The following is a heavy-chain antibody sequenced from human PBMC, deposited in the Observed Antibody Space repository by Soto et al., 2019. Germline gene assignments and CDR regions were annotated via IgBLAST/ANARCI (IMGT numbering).Heavy chain of an antibody. D-gene: IGHD3-10*01. Sequence: QVQLQESGPGLVKPSETLSLTCTVSGGSVSSGSYYWSWIRQPPGKGLEWIGYIYYSGSTNYNPSLKSRVTISVDTSKNQFSLKRSSVTAADTAVYYCASKGSGSYASVDYWGQGTLVTVSS. CDR2: IYYSGST. CDR1: GGSVSSGSYY. J-gene: IGHJ4*02. V-gene: IGHV4-61*01. CDR3: ASKGSGSYASVDY.